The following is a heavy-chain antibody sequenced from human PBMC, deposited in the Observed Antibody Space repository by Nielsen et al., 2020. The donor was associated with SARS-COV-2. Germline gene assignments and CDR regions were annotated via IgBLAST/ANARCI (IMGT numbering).Heavy chain of an antibody. CDR2: INHKGDT. CDR3: ARKLQFCTNGVCYTDTYGMDV. D-gene: IGHD2-8*01. Sequence: SETLSLTCAVYGGSFSGYYWNWIRQPPGKGLEWLGEINHKGDTNYNAPLKGLVTMSLDTSRNQFSLRLTSVTAADTAVYYCARKLQFCTNGVCYTDTYGMDVWGQGTTVTVSS. J-gene: IGHJ6*02. V-gene: IGHV4-34*01. CDR1: GGSFSGYY.